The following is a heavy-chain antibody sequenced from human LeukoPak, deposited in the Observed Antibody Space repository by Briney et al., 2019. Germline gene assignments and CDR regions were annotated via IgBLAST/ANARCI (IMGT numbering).Heavy chain of an antibody. CDR1: GGSISSSSYY. CDR3: ATTTIFGGASVDY. V-gene: IGHV4-39*01. D-gene: IGHD3-3*01. CDR2: IYYSGST. Sequence: PSETLSLTCTVSGGSISSSSYYWGWIRQPPGKGLEWIGSIYYSGSTYYNPSLKSRVTISVDTSKNQFSLKLSSVTAADTAVYYCATTTIFGGASVDYWGQGTLVTASS. J-gene: IGHJ4*02.